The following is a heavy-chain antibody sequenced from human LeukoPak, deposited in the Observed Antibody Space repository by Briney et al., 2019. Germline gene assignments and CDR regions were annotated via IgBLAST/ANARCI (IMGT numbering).Heavy chain of an antibody. CDR1: GFTFGTYN. CDR3: ARIDDFYGMDV. CDR2: ISTSSATI. V-gene: IGHV3-48*01. Sequence: GVSLRLSCAASGFTFGTYNMDWVREAPGKGLEWISYISTSSATIYYADSVKGRFTISRDNAKNSLYLQMNSLRAEDTAVYYCARIDDFYGMDVWGQGTTVTVSS. D-gene: IGHD3-3*01. J-gene: IGHJ6*02.